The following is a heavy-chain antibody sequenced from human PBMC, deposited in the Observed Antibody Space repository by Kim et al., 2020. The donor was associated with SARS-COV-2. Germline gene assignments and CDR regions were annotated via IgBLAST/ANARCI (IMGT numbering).Heavy chain of an antibody. CDR2: MNPNSGNT. CDR3: ARARVLLWFGEIGMDV. CDR1: GYTFTSYD. V-gene: IGHV1-8*01. Sequence: ASVKVSCKASGYTFTSYDINWVRQATGQGLEWMGWMNPNSGNTGYAQKFQGRVTMTRNTSISTAYMELSSLRSEDTAVYYCARARVLLWFGEIGMDVWGQGTTVTVSS. J-gene: IGHJ6*02. D-gene: IGHD3-10*01.